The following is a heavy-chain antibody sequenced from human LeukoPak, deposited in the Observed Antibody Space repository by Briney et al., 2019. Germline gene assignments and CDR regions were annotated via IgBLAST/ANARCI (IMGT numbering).Heavy chain of an antibody. CDR3: ATDYVWGSYRGGEYYFDY. J-gene: IGHJ4*02. CDR2: ISSSSSYI. Sequence: GGSLRLSCAASGFTFSSYSMNWVRQAPGKGLEWVSSISSSSSYIYYADSVKGRFTISRDNAKNSLYLQMNSLRDEDTAVYYCATDYVWGSYRGGEYYFDYWGQGTLVTVSS. CDR1: GFTFSSYS. D-gene: IGHD3-16*02. V-gene: IGHV3-21*01.